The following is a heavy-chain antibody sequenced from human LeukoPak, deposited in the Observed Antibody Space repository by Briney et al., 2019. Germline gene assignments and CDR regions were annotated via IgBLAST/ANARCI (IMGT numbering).Heavy chain of an antibody. Sequence: PAETLSLTCTVSGGSISSYYWIWIRQPPGEGVEWGGYIYYSGSTNYNPSLKSRVTISVDTAKNQFSLKLSSVTAADTAVYYCASGYYYDSSGYYDYYYYMDVWGKGTTVAVPS. CDR1: GGSISSYY. J-gene: IGHJ6*03. CDR2: IYYSGST. CDR3: ASGYYYDSSGYYDYYYYMDV. D-gene: IGHD3-22*01. V-gene: IGHV4-59*01.